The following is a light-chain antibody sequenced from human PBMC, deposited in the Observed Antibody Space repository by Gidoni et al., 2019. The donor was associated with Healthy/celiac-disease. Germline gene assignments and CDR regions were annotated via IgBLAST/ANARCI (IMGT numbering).Light chain of an antibody. Sequence: QSALTQPASVSGSPGQSITISCTGTSSDVGGYNYVSWYQQHPGKAPKLMIYEVSHRPSGVSHRFSGSKSGNTASLTISGLQAEDEADYYCSSYTSSSTLGVFGGGTKLTVL. CDR2: EVS. J-gene: IGLJ3*02. V-gene: IGLV2-14*01. CDR3: SSYTSSSTLGV. CDR1: SSDVGGYNY.